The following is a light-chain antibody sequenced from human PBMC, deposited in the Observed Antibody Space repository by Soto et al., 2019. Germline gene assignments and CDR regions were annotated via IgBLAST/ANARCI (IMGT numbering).Light chain of an antibody. V-gene: IGKV1-33*01. CDR2: DAS. CDR1: QDISNY. J-gene: IGKJ4*01. CDR3: QQYDNLPLT. Sequence: HLTQSPPSLTASVGNRFTPTCQTSQDISNYLKWYQQKPGKAPKLLIYDASNLETGVPSRFSGSGSATDFTFTISSLQPEDIATYYCQQYDNLPLTFGGGTKVDI.